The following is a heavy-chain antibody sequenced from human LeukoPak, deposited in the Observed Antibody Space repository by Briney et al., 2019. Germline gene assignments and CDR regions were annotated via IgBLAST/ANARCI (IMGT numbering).Heavy chain of an antibody. CDR2: IYKSGSN. CDR1: GGSISTHY. J-gene: IGHJ5*02. V-gene: IGHV4-59*11. D-gene: IGHD3-22*01. Sequence: SETLSLTCTVSGGSISTHYWSWIRQPPGKGLEWIGYIYKSGSNNYNPALKSRVTMSVDTSKNQFSLKLSSVTAADTAVYYCARAFFSSAYYPNWFDPWGQGTLVTVSS. CDR3: ARAFFSSAYYPNWFDP.